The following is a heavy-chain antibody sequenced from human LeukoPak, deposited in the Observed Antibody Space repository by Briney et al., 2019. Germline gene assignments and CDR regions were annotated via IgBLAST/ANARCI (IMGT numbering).Heavy chain of an antibody. CDR1: GYSFTSYW. Sequence: GESLKISCKGSGYSFTSYWIGWVRQMPGKGLEWMGVIYPGDSDTRYSPSFQGQVTISADKSISTAHLQWSSSKASDTAMYYCARGRAGIPAPFDYWGQGTLVTVSS. CDR2: IYPGDSDT. J-gene: IGHJ4*02. CDR3: ARGRAGIPAPFDY. V-gene: IGHV5-51*01.